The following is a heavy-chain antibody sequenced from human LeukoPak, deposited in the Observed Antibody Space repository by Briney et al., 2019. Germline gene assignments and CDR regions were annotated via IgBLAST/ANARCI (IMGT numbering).Heavy chain of an antibody. J-gene: IGHJ3*02. CDR2: ISAYNGNT. V-gene: IGHV1-18*01. CDR3: ARVGGQGYAFDI. CDR1: GYTFTSYD. D-gene: IGHD1-26*01. Sequence: EASVKVSCKASGYTFTSYDINWVRQAPGQGLEWMGWISAYNGNTNYAQKLQGRVTMTTDTSTSTAYLELRSLRSDDTAVYYCARVGGQGYAFDIWGQGTMVTVSS.